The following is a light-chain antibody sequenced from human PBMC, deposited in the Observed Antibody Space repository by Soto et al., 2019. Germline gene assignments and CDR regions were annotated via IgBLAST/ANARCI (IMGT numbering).Light chain of an antibody. Sequence: DIQMTQSPSSLSASVGDRVTIACRASQSISSFLSWYQQKPGKAPKLLIYAASSLQSGVPSRFSGSGSGTDFTLTISSLQSEDFATYYCQQSYSTPRTFGQGTKLEIK. J-gene: IGKJ2*01. V-gene: IGKV1-39*01. CDR1: QSISSF. CDR2: AAS. CDR3: QQSYSTPRT.